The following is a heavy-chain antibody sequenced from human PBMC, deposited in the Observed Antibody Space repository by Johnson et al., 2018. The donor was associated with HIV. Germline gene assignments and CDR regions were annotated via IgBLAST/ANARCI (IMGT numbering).Heavy chain of an antibody. CDR2: IYSGGRT. V-gene: IGHV3-66*01. D-gene: IGHD6-19*01. CDR3: ARGGAVAPSSGFDI. J-gene: IGHJ3*02. Sequence: VQLVEFGGGLVQPGRSLRLSCTASGFTFDDYAMSWVRQAPGKGLEWVSVIYSGGRTYYADSMKGRFTISRDNSKNTLYLQMNSLRAEDTAVYYCARGGAVAPSSGFDIWGQGTKVTVSS. CDR1: GFTFDDYA.